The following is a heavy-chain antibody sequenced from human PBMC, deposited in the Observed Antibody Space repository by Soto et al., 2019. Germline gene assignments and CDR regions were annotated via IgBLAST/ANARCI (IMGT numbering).Heavy chain of an antibody. CDR1: GGSFSGYY. Sequence: SETLSLTCTVYGGSFSGYYWSWIRQPPGKGLEWIGEINHSGSTNYNPSLKSRVTISVDTSKNQFSLKLSSVTAADTAVYYCARRSGRRVYYYYYGMDVWGQGTTVTVSS. CDR3: ARRSGRRVYYYYYGMDV. D-gene: IGHD3-10*01. V-gene: IGHV4-34*01. J-gene: IGHJ6*02. CDR2: INHSGST.